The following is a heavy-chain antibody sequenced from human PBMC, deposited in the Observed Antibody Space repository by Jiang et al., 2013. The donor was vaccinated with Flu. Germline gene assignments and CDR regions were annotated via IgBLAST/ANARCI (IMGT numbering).Heavy chain of an antibody. Sequence: TSQTLSLTCAISGDSVSNKRAAWNWIRQSPSRGLEWLGRTYYRSKWYNDYAISVKSRIAINPDTSKNQFSLQLNSVTPEDTALYYCARESDYAVYGPLDYWGQGTLVTVSS. J-gene: IGHJ4*02. CDR1: GDSVSNKRAA. D-gene: IGHD4-17*01. CDR2: TYYRSKWYN. CDR3: ARESDYAVYGPLDY. V-gene: IGHV6-1*01.